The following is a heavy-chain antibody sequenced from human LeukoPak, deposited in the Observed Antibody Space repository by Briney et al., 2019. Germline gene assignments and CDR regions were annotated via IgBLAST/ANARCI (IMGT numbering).Heavy chain of an antibody. CDR1: GFTFSTYS. Sequence: PGGSLRLSCTASGFTFSTYSMNWVRQAPGKGLEWVSYISSSGNIIYYADSVKGRFTISRDNAKNSLYLQMNSLRPEDTAVYYCARGTVTAPDYWGQGTLVTVSS. V-gene: IGHV3-48*04. D-gene: IGHD2-21*02. CDR2: ISSSGNII. J-gene: IGHJ4*02. CDR3: ARGTVTAPDY.